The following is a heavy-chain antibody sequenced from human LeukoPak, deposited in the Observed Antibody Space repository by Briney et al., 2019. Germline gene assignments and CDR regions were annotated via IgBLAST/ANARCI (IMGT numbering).Heavy chain of an antibody. CDR2: IYHSGST. J-gene: IGHJ5*02. Sequence: SETLSLTCTVSGGSISSGYYWGWIRQPPGKGLEWIGSIYHSGSTYYNPSLKSRVTISVDTSKNQFSLKLSSVTAADTAVYYCARVPFTPDTAMAEAWGQGTLVTVSS. CDR3: ARVPFTPDTAMAEA. CDR1: GGSISSGYY. V-gene: IGHV4-38-2*02. D-gene: IGHD5-18*01.